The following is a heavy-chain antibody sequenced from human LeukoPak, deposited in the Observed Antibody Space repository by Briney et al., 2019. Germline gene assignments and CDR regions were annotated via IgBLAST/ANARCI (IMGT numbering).Heavy chain of an antibody. V-gene: IGHV5-51*01. CDR3: ARQGIYSYGYIDY. J-gene: IGHJ4*02. D-gene: IGHD5-18*01. CDR2: IYPGDSDT. CDR1: GYSFTSFW. Sequence: GESLKISCKASGYSFTSFWIGWVRQMPGKGLEWMGIIYPGDSDTRYSPSFQGQVTISADKSISTAYLQWSSLKASDTAMYYCARQGIYSYGYIDYWGQGTLVTVSS.